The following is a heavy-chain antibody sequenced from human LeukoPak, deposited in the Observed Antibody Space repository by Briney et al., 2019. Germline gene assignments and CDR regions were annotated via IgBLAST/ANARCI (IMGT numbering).Heavy chain of an antibody. CDR3: ARDPGVGDGYNSYDY. CDR2: INHSGST. CDR1: GGSFSGYY. V-gene: IGHV4-34*01. Sequence: ASETLSLTCAVYGGSFSGYYWSWIRQPPGKGLEWIGEINHSGSTNYNPSLKSRVTISVDTSKNQFSLKLSSVTAADTAVYYCARDPGVGDGYNSYDYWGQGTLVTVSS. J-gene: IGHJ4*02. D-gene: IGHD5-24*01.